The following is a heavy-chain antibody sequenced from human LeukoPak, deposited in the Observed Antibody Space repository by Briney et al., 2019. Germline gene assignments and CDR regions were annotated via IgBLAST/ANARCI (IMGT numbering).Heavy chain of an antibody. CDR2: IKQDGSEK. D-gene: IGHD3-22*01. CDR3: ARVDDDSSGSHPDY. V-gene: IGHV3-7*03. Sequence: GGSLRLSCAASGFTFSSYWMSWVCQAPGKGLEWVANIKQDGSEKYYVDSVKGRFTISRDNAKNSLYLQMNSLRAEDTAVYYCARVDDDSSGSHPDYWGQGTLVTVSS. J-gene: IGHJ4*02. CDR1: GFTFSSYW.